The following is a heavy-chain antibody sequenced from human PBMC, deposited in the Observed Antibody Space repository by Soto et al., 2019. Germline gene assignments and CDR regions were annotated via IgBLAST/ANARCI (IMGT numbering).Heavy chain of an antibody. D-gene: IGHD3-9*01. CDR2: IFVTSTPI. Sequence: EVQLVESGGGLVQPGGSLRLSCVASGFSFSSYSMVWVRQAPGKGLEWISYIFVTSTPIYYADSVKGRFTVSRDNTQNSLFLLMTGLRAEDAAIYYCARDADWAFGYWGQGTLVTVPS. V-gene: IGHV3-48*04. CDR1: GFSFSSYS. J-gene: IGHJ4*02. CDR3: ARDADWAFGY.